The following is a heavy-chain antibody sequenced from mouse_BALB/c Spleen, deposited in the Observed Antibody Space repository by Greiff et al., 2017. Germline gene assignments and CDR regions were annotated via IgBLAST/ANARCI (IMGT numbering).Heavy chain of an antibody. CDR1: GFNIKDTY. CDR2: IDPANGNT. J-gene: IGHJ3*01. CDR3: TLGGYDRFAY. D-gene: IGHD2-2*01. Sequence: VQLKQSGAELVKPGASVKLSCTASGFNIKDTYMHWVKQRPEQGLEWIGRIDPANGNTKYDPKFQGKATITADTSSNTAYLQLSSLTSEDTAVYYCTLGGYDRFAYWGQGTLVTVSA. V-gene: IGHV14-3*02.